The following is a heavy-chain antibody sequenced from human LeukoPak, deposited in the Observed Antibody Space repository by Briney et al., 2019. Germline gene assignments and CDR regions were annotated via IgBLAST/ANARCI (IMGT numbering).Heavy chain of an antibody. Sequence: GGSLRLSCSAYGFTFSSYWMHWVRQAPGKGLVWVSRINSDGSSTSYADSVKGRFTISRDNAKNTLYLQMNSLRAEDTAVYYCARGSYYDFWSGRHTPTDYWGQGTLVTVSS. CDR1: GFTFSSYW. CDR2: INSDGSST. D-gene: IGHD3-3*01. CDR3: ARGSYYDFWSGRHTPTDY. V-gene: IGHV3-74*01. J-gene: IGHJ4*02.